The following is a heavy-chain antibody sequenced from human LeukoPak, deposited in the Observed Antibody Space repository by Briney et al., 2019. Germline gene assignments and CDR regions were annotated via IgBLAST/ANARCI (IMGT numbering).Heavy chain of an antibody. CDR1: GYSFTSYW. CDR3: ARPIGYCSGGSCYSYSY. D-gene: IGHD2-15*01. J-gene: IGHJ4*02. V-gene: IGHV5-51*01. CDR2: IYPGDSDT. Sequence: GESLKISCKGSGYSFTSYWIGWVRQMPGKGLEWMGIIYPGDSDTRYSPSFQGQVTISADKSISTAYLQWSSLKASDTAMYYCARPIGYCSGGSCYSYSYWGQGTLVTVSS.